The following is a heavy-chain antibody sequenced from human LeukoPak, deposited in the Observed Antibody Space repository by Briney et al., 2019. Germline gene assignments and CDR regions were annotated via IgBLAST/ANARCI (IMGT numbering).Heavy chain of an antibody. V-gene: IGHV4-4*07. CDR1: GGSITSYY. J-gene: IGHJ4*02. CDR2: IYSSGST. Sequence: SETLSLNCTGSGGSITSYYWSRIRQPAGKGLEWIGRIYSSGSTNFNPSLKSRVTMSVDTSKNQISLNRTSVTAADAAVYYCAGAQSREGGGALVDYWGQGTLVTVSS. CDR3: AGAQSREGGGALVDY. D-gene: IGHD2-15*01.